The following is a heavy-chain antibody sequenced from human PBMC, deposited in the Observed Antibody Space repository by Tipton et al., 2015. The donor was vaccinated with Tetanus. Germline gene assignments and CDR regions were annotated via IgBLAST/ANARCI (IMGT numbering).Heavy chain of an antibody. CDR1: GGSISSYF. CDR3: ARGDYYGSGTYDV. D-gene: IGHD3-10*01. CDR2: IYYSGST. J-gene: IGHJ6*02. Sequence: TLSLTCSVSGGSISSYFWSWIRQSPGQGLEWIGLIYYSGSTSYNPSLKSRVTISLDTTKKQVSLKLSSVTAADTAVYYCARGDYYGSGTYDVWGQGTTVTVPS. V-gene: IGHV4-59*12.